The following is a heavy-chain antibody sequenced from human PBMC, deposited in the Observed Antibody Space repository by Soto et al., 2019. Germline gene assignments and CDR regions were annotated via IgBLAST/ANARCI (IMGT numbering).Heavy chain of an antibody. V-gene: IGHV4-34*01. D-gene: IGHD3-22*01. CDR3: ARQGWDSSYYGDDF. Sequence: GTLSLTCTVSGGSLSGYFWNWIRQSPEKGLEWIGEISHRGTTTYNPSLKSRVTISIDTSKNQFSLRLTSVTVADTAVYYCARQGWDSSYYGDDFWGQGTLVTVSS. J-gene: IGHJ4*02. CDR2: ISHRGTT. CDR1: GGSLSGYF.